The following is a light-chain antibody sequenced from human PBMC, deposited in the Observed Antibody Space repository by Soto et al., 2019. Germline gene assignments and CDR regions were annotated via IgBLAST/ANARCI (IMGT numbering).Light chain of an antibody. CDR2: GAS. J-gene: IGKJ2*01. Sequence: EIVMTQSPATLSVSPGERATLSCRASQSDSSNLAWYQKKPGQAPRLLIYGASTRATGIPARFSGSGSGTEFTLTISSRQSEDFAVYYCQQYNNWPPYTFGQGTKLEIK. V-gene: IGKV3-15*01. CDR3: QQYNNWPPYT. CDR1: QSDSSN.